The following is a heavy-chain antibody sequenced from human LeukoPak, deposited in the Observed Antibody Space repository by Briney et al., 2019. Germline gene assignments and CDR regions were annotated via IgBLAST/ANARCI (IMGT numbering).Heavy chain of an antibody. CDR3: ARRWLVRGFDY. J-gene: IGHJ4*02. V-gene: IGHV4-39*01. Sequence: SETLSLTCTVSGGSISSSSYYWGWIRQPPGKGLEWIGRIYYSGSTYYNPSLKSRVTISVDTSKNQFSLKLSSVTAADTAVYYCARRWLVRGFDYWGQGTLVTVSS. CDR2: IYYSGST. CDR1: GGSISSSSYY. D-gene: IGHD6-19*01.